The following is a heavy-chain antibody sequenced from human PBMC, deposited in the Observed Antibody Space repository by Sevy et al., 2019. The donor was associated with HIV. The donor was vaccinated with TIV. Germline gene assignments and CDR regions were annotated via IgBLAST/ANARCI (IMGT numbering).Heavy chain of an antibody. CDR2: ISGSGTRT. CDR3: GKGGGGHYDPDEIGYYFYYYNMDV. J-gene: IGHJ6*03. CDR1: GFSFDSYG. Sequence: GGSLRLSCAVSGFSFDSYGMTWVRQAPGKGLEWVSGISGSGTRTYYADSVKGRFIISRDNSKNTLYLQMNSLRSEDNAIYYSGKGGGGHYDPDEIGYYFYYYNMDVWGKGTTVTVSS. V-gene: IGHV3-23*01. D-gene: IGHD3-22*01.